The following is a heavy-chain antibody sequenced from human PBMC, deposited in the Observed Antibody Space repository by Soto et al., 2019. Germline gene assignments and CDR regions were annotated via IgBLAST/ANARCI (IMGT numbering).Heavy chain of an antibody. CDR3: ARDSEPVSVERLMGEYYYCGMDV. CDR2: ISSSSSYI. D-gene: IGHD1-1*01. V-gene: IGHV3-21*01. Sequence: GSLRLSCAASGFTFSSYSMNWVRQAPGKGLEWVSSISSSSSYIYYADSVKGRFTISRDNAKNSLYLQMNSLRAEDTAVYYCARDSEPVSVERLMGEYYYCGMDVWGQGTTVTVSS. J-gene: IGHJ6*02. CDR1: GFTFSSYS.